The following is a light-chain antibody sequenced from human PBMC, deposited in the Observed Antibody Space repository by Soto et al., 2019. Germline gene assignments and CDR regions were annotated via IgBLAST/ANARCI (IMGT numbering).Light chain of an antibody. Sequence: QSALTQPPSASGSPGQSVTISCTGTSSDVGGYNYVSWYQQHPGKAPKLMIYEVNKRPSGVPDRFSGSKSGNAASLTVSGLQAEDEADYYCSSYADPDVVVFGGGTKLTVL. J-gene: IGLJ2*01. CDR3: SSYADPDVVV. CDR2: EVN. V-gene: IGLV2-8*01. CDR1: SSDVGGYNY.